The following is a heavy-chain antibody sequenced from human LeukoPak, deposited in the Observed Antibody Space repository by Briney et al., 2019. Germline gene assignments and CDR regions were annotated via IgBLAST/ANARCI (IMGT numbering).Heavy chain of an antibody. CDR3: ARDLSERRYYDFWSGQEDDY. CDR1: GFTFDDYA. J-gene: IGHJ4*02. V-gene: IGHV3-9*01. CDR2: ISWNSGSI. Sequence: GRSLRLSCAASGFTFDDYAMHWVRQAPGKGLEWVSGISWNSGSIGYADSVKGRFTISRDNAKNSLYLQMNSLRAEDTAVYYCARDLSERRYYDFWSGQEDDYWGQGTLVTVSS. D-gene: IGHD3-3*01.